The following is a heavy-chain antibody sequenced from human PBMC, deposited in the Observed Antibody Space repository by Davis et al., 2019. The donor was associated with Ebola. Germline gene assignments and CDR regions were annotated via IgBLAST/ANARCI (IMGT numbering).Heavy chain of an antibody. CDR2: INPNSGGT. CDR3: ARGRSSGYYGYYFDY. CDR1: GYTFTGYY. D-gene: IGHD3-22*01. V-gene: IGHV1-2*04. J-gene: IGHJ4*02. Sequence: AASVKVSCKASGYTFTGYYMHWVRQAPGQGLEWMGWINPNSGGTNYAQKFQGWVTMTRDTSVSTAYMELSRLRSEDTAVYYCARGRSSGYYGYYFDYWGQGTLVTVSS.